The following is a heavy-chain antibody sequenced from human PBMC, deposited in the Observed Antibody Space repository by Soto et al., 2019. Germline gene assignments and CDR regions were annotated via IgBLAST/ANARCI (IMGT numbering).Heavy chain of an antibody. D-gene: IGHD3-10*01. Sequence: GGSLRLSCAASGFTFSSYDMHWVRQATGKGLEWVSAIGTAGDTYYPGSVKGRFTISRENAKNSLYLQMNSLRAEDTAVYYCEREYGSGSYPDYYYHYGMDVWGQGTTVTVSS. CDR1: GFTFSSYD. V-gene: IGHV3-13*01. J-gene: IGHJ6*02. CDR2: IGTAGDT. CDR3: EREYGSGSYPDYYYHYGMDV.